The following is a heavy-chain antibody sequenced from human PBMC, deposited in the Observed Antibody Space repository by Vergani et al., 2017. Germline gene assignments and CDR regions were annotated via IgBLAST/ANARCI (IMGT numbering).Heavy chain of an antibody. CDR3: AASDNLRASYYFDY. D-gene: IGHD1-1*01. CDR1: GFTFSSYS. V-gene: IGHV3-21*01. CDR2: ISSSSSYI. J-gene: IGHJ4*02. Sequence: EVQLVESGGCLVKPGGSLRLSCAASGFTFSSYSMNWVRQAPGTGLEWVSSISSSSSYIYYAASVKGRFTISRDNAKNSLYLQMNSLRAEDTAVYYCAASDNLRASYYFDYWGQGTLVTVSS.